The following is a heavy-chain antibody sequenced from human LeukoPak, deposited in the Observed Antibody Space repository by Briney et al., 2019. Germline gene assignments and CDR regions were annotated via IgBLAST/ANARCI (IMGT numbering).Heavy chain of an antibody. D-gene: IGHD1-1*01. CDR1: GYSFTSYW. V-gene: IGHV5-51*01. J-gene: IGHJ6*02. Sequence: GESLKISCKGSGYSFTSYWIGWVRQMPGKGLEWMGIIYPGDSDVRYSPSFQGQVTISADKSISTAYLQWSSLKASDTAMYYCARRRGTQNNYYYYGMDVWGQGTTVTVSS. CDR3: ARRRGTQNNYYYYGMDV. CDR2: IYPGDSDV.